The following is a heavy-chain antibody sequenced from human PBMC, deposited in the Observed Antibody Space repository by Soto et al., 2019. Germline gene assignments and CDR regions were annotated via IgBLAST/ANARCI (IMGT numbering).Heavy chain of an antibody. CDR2: ISYDGTNK. V-gene: IGHV3-30-3*01. Sequence: LRLSCAASGFSFSISPMHWVRQAPGKGPEWVALISYDGTNKFYADSVKGRFTISRDNSKSTLYLQVDSLRPEDAAVYYCARDPKTSGGQHWAFNYFDSWGQGTLVTVSS. CDR3: ARDPKTSGGQHWAFNYFDS. CDR1: GFSFSISP. J-gene: IGHJ4*02. D-gene: IGHD7-27*01.